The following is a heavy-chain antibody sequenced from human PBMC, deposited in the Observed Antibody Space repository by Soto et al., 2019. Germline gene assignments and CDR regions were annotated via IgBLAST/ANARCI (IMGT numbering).Heavy chain of an antibody. V-gene: IGHV3-21*01. D-gene: IGHD3-9*01. Sequence: GGSLRLSCAASAFTFSSYSMNWVRQAPGKGLEWVSSISSSSSYIYYADSVKGRFTISRDNAKNSLYLQMNSLRAEDTAVYYCASPTYDILTGYYTPLYYYYGMDVWVQGTTVTVSS. CDR2: ISSSSSYI. CDR3: ASPTYDILTGYYTPLYYYYGMDV. J-gene: IGHJ6*02. CDR1: AFTFSSYS.